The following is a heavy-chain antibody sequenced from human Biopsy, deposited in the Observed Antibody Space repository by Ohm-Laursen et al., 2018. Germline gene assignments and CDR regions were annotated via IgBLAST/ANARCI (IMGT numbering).Heavy chain of an antibody. Sequence: GSLRLSCAASGFIFSDYYMHWVRQAPGKGLLWVSRIKRDGTTTDYAEPVKGRFTISRDNAKNTLYLQMNSLRAEDSAVYYCARGGFFAYSTFDYWGQGALVTVSS. CDR2: IKRDGTTT. CDR3: ARGGFFAYSTFDY. D-gene: IGHD4-11*01. V-gene: IGHV3-74*01. CDR1: GFIFSDYY. J-gene: IGHJ4*02.